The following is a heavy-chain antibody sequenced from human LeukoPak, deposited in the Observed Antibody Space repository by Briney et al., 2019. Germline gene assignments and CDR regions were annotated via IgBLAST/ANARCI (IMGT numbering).Heavy chain of an antibody. J-gene: IGHJ5*02. CDR2: IYSSGKI. D-gene: IGHD3-22*01. CDR3: ARGIDSRGYQYKGFDP. V-gene: IGHV4-61*02. Sequence: NPSETLSLTCTVSGDSISSGNYYWSWIRQPAGKGLEWIGRIYSSGKINYNDSLKSRVTVSIDTSKNQFSLKLSSVTAADTAVYYCARGIDSRGYQYKGFDPWGQGTLVTVSS. CDR1: GDSISSGNYY.